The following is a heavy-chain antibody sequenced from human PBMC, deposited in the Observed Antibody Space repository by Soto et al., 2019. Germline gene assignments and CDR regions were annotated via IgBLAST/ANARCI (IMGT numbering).Heavy chain of an antibody. CDR2: INSDGSTT. CDR1: GFTFSSHW. J-gene: IGHJ4*02. CDR3: ARGGSGTFLLDY. D-gene: IGHD3-10*01. Sequence: EVQLVESGGGLVQPGGSLRLSCAASGFTFSSHWLHWVRQAPGKGLVWVSRINSDGSTTNHADSVKGQFTISRDNAKNTVYLQVNSLRAEDTAVYYCARGGSGTFLLDYWGQGTLVTVSS. V-gene: IGHV3-74*01.